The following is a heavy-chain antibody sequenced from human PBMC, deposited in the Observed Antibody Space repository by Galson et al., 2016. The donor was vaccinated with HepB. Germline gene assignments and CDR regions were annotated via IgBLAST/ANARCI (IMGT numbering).Heavy chain of an antibody. CDR1: GFTFSSYA. V-gene: IGHV3-30-3*01. CDR2: VSYAGSDE. Sequence: SLRLSCAASGFTFSSYAMHWVRQAPGKGLEWVAVVSYAGSDEYYVDSVKGRFTISRYNSKNTLYLQMNRLRPEDTAVYYCARALQDFYDSSDAFALWGQGTLVTVSS. D-gene: IGHD3-22*01. J-gene: IGHJ3*01. CDR3: ARALQDFYDSSDAFAL.